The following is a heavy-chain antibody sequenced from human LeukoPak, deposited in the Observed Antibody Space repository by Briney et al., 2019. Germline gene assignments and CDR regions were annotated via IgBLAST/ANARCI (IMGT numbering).Heavy chain of an antibody. CDR3: ARKYYDLWSGYTKRGVWFDP. CDR1: GYRFTSYW. V-gene: IGHV5-51*01. CDR2: IYPGDSDT. Sequence: GASLKISCKGSGYRFTSYWIGWVRQMPGKGLEWMGIIYPGDSDTRYSPSFQGQVTISADKSISTAYLQWSSLKASDTAMYYCARKYYDLWSGYTKRGVWFDPWGQGTLVTVSS. D-gene: IGHD3-3*01. J-gene: IGHJ5*02.